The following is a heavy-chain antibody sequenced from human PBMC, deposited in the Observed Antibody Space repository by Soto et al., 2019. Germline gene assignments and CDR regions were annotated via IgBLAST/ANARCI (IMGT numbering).Heavy chain of an antibody. J-gene: IGHJ6*02. Sequence: QVQLQESGPGLVKPSETLSLTCTVSGGSVSSDSHYWTWIRQTPGKGLEWVGYIHYSGSTNYNPSLKGRVTISVDTSKNQFSLKLSSVTAADTAMYYCARDGGDRGPSAYYGMDVWGPGTKVTVSS. CDR1: GGSVSSDSHY. CDR2: IHYSGST. CDR3: ARDGGDRGPSAYYGMDV. V-gene: IGHV4-61*01. D-gene: IGHD3-10*01.